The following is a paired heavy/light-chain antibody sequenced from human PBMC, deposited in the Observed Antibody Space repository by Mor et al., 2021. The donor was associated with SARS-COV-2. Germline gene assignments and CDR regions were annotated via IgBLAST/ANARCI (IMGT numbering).Heavy chain of an antibody. J-gene: IGHJ4*02. CDR2: INWNGGST. Sequence: EVQLVESGGRAVRRGGSLRLSCAASGFTFEDYGMNWVRQAPGKGLEWVCGINWNGGSTGYADSVKGRFTISRDNAKNSLYLQMDSLRGEDTAVYYCARDPVGGAISWYLDYWGQGTLVTVSS. CDR3: ARDPVGGAISWYLDY. CDR1: GFTFEDYG. D-gene: IGHD6-13*01. V-gene: IGHV3-20*04.
Light chain of an antibody. CDR2: EDK. V-gene: IGLV3-1*01. CDR3: QAWDRSTFYV. CDR1: KLENNY. J-gene: IGLJ1*01. Sequence: SYDLTQPPSVSVSPGQTASITCSGDKLENNYAFWYQQKPGQSPVLVIYEDKKRPSGIPERFSGSNSRNTATLTISGTQAMDEADYYCQAWDRSTFYVFGSGTRVTVL.